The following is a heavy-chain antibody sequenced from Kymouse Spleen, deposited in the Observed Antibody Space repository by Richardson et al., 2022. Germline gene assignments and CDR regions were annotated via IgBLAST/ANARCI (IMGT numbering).Heavy chain of an antibody. D-gene: IGHD6-13*01. Sequence: QLQLQESGPGLVKPSETLSLTCTVSGGSISSSSYYWGWIRQPPGKGLEWIGSIYYSGSTYYNPSLKSRVTISVDTSKNQFSLKLSSVTAADTAVYYCARLSSSWSDFDYWGQGTLVTVSS. CDR3: ARLSSSWSDFDY. CDR2: IYYSGST. V-gene: IGHV4-39*01. J-gene: IGHJ4*02. CDR1: GGSISSSSYY.